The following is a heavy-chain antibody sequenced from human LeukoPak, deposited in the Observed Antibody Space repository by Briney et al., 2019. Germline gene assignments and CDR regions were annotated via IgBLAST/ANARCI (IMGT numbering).Heavy chain of an antibody. V-gene: IGHV1-2*02. J-gene: IGHJ4*02. CDR3: AREGSGWYLAFDY. Sequence: ASAKVSCKASGDTFTSYDMNWVRQAPGQGLEWMGWIIPNVGGTNYAQKFQGRVTITRDKSTSTAYMELSSLRSDDTAGYYCAREGSGWYLAFDYWGQGTMVTVSS. D-gene: IGHD6-19*01. CDR2: IIPNVGGT. CDR1: GDTFTSYD.